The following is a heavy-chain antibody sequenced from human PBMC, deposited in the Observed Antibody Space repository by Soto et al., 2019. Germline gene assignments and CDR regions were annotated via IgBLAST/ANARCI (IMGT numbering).Heavy chain of an antibody. J-gene: IGHJ6*03. CDR1: GYTFRRYG. CDR2: ISGYNGNT. V-gene: IGHV1-18*01. Sequence: APVKVFCKASGYTFRRYGISWVRQAPGQGLEWMGWISGYNGNTHYSQKFQGKVTMTTDTSTSTAYMELRNLRSDDTAVYYCAKADSNYAGRFSYYYMDVWGTGTMVTVSS. D-gene: IGHD4-4*01. CDR3: AKADSNYAGRFSYYYMDV.